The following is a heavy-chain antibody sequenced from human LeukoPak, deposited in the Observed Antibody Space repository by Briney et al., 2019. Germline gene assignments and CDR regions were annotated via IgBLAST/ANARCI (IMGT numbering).Heavy chain of an antibody. D-gene: IGHD6-19*01. Sequence: PGGSLRLSCAASGITFSSYAMSWVRQPPGKGLEWVSSISGSGGRTYYADSVKGRFTISRDNSKNTLYLQMNNLRAEDTALYYCAKIRRDSSGGYGTYFDYWGQGTLVTVSS. CDR3: AKIRRDSSGGYGTYFDY. J-gene: IGHJ4*02. CDR2: ISGSGGRT. V-gene: IGHV3-23*01. CDR1: GITFSSYA.